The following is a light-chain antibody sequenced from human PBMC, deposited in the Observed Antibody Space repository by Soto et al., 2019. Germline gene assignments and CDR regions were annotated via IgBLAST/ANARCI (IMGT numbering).Light chain of an antibody. J-gene: IGLJ1*01. Sequence: QSALTQPASVSGSPGQSITISCTGTSSDVGGYNYVSWYQQHPGKAPKLMIYDVSNRPSGVSNRFSGSKSANTASLTISGLQAEDEADYSCSSHTSSSPSYVFGTGTKVTVL. V-gene: IGLV2-14*01. CDR1: SSDVGGYNY. CDR2: DVS. CDR3: SSHTSSSPSYV.